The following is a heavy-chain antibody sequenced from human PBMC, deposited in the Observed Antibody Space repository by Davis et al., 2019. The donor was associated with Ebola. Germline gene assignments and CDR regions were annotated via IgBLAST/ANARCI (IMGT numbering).Heavy chain of an antibody. CDR3: ARQGTTSWDS. J-gene: IGHJ4*02. V-gene: IGHV5-51*01. Sequence: KVSCKGSGYGFTNYWIGRVRQMPGKGLEWMGFIFPDDSDATYSPSFQGQATFSVDKSIRTAYLHWNSLKASDTATYYCARQGTTSWDSWGQGTLVTVSS. D-gene: IGHD2-2*01. CDR2: IFPDDSDA. CDR1: GYGFTNYW.